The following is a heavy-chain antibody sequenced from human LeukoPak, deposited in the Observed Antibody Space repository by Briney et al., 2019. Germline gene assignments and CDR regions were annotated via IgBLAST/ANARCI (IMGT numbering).Heavy chain of an antibody. CDR1: GFTFSSYE. J-gene: IGHJ6*03. CDR2: ISSSGSTI. CDR3: AKGDGYGSGDEYYYYYYMDV. Sequence: GGSLRLSCAASGFTFSSYEMNWVRQAPGKGLEWVSYISSSGSTIYYADSVKGRFTISRDNAKNSLYLQMNSLRAEDTAVYYCAKGDGYGSGDEYYYYYYMDVWGKGTTVTVSS. D-gene: IGHD3-10*01. V-gene: IGHV3-48*03.